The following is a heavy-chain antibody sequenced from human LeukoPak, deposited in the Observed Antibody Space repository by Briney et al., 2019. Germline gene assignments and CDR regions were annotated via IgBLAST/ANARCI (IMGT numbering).Heavy chain of an antibody. V-gene: IGHV1-24*01. CDR3: ATSPGYDY. J-gene: IGHJ4*02. D-gene: IGHD1-14*01. CDR1: GYTLSELS. CDR2: FDPEDGET. Sequence: GAAAKVSCKLSGYTLSELSIHWVRQSPGKGLEWMGGFDPEDGETIYAQKFQGRVTMTEDTSTDTAYMELTSLRSEDTAVYYCATSPGYDYWGQGTLVTVSS.